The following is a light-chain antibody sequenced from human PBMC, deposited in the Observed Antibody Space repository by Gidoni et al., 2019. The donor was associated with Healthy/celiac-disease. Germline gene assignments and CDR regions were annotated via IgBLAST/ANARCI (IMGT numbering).Light chain of an antibody. J-gene: IGKJ2*01. Sequence: DIVMTQSPAPLSGSQGERATLSCRASQSVSSNLAWYQQKPGQAPRLLIYGASTRATGIPARFSGSGSGTEFTLTISSLQSEDFAVYYCQQYNNWPYTFGQGTKLEIE. CDR1: QSVSSN. CDR2: GAS. CDR3: QQYNNWPYT. V-gene: IGKV3-15*01.